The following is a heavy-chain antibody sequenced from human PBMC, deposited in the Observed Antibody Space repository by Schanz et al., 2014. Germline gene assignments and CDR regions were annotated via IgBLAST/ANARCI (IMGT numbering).Heavy chain of an antibody. D-gene: IGHD1-20*01. CDR2: ITGASDHI. CDR1: GFAFSSFA. V-gene: IGHV3-23*01. CDR3: ANNWNLDY. J-gene: IGHJ4*02. Sequence: EVQLMESGGGLVKPGGSLRLSCVASGFAFSSFAMTWVRQAPGKGLEWVSGITGASDHIDYAESVKGRFTISRDNSKNTLYLQMDSLRAEDTAVYYCANNWNLDYWGQGTLVTVSS.